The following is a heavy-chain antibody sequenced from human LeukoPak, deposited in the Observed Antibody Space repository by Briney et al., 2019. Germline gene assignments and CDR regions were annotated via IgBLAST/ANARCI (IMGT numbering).Heavy chain of an antibody. V-gene: IGHV3-30-3*01. Sequence: GRSLRLSCAASGFTFSSYAMHWVRQAPGKGLEWVAVISYDGSNKYYADSVKGRFTISRDNSKNTLYLQMNSLRAEDTAVYYCARTYSSSTGGDYFDYWGQGTLVTVSS. CDR2: ISYDGSNK. CDR3: ARTYSSSTGGDYFDY. CDR1: GFTFSSYA. D-gene: IGHD6-6*01. J-gene: IGHJ4*02.